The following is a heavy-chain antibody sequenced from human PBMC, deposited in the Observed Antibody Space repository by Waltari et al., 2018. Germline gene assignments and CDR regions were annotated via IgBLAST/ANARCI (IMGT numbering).Heavy chain of an antibody. D-gene: IGHD3-22*01. CDR2: ISYDGSNK. V-gene: IGHV3-30-3*01. Sequence: QVQLVESGGGVVQPGRSLRLSCAASGFTFSSYAMHWVRQAPGKGLELVAVISYDGSNKYYADAVKGRFTISRDNSKNTLYLQMNSLRAEETAVYYCARTYYYDSSGPIYYYYGMDVWGQGTTVTVSS. CDR3: ARTYYYDSSGPIYYYYGMDV. J-gene: IGHJ6*02. CDR1: GFTFSSYA.